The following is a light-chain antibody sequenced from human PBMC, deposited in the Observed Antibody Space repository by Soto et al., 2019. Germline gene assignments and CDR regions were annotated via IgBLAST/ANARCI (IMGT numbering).Light chain of an antibody. J-gene: IGKJ5*01. V-gene: IGKV3-20*01. CDR2: GAS. CDR3: HQFDNSLFT. CDR1: QSVSSGY. Sequence: EIVLTQSPGTLSLSPGERATLSCRASQSVSSGYLAWYQQKPGQAPRLLIYGASSRATGIPDMFSGSGSGTDFTLTISSLEPEDFAVYYCHQFDNSLFTFGQGSRLEIK.